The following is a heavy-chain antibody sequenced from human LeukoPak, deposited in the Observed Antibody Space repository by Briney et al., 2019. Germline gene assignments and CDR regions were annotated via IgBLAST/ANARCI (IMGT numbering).Heavy chain of an antibody. J-gene: IGHJ6*02. CDR3: ARDVWYSSGWYNYYYGMDV. Sequence: PGGSLRLSCAASGFTFSSYAMHWVRQAPGKGLEWVAVISYDGSNKYYADSVKGRFTISRDNSKNTLYLQMNSLRAEDTAVYYCARDVWYSSGWYNYYYGMDVWGQGTTVTVSS. V-gene: IGHV3-30-3*01. CDR1: GFTFSSYA. CDR2: ISYDGSNK. D-gene: IGHD6-19*01.